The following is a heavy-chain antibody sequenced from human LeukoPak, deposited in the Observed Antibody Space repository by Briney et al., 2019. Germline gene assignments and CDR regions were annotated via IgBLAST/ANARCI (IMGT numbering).Heavy chain of an antibody. V-gene: IGHV4-30-4*08. D-gene: IGHD3-22*01. CDR2: IYYSGST. CDR1: GGSISSGDYY. CDR3: ARGRYYDSSGYYSDAFDI. Sequence: SETLSLTCTVSGGSISSGDYYWSWIRQPPGKGLEWIGYIYYSGSTYYNPSLKSRVTISVDTSENQFSLKLSSVTAADTAVYYCARGRYYDSSGYYSDAFDIWGQGTMVTVSS. J-gene: IGHJ3*02.